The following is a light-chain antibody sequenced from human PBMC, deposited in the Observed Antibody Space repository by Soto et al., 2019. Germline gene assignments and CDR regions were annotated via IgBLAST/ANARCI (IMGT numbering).Light chain of an antibody. CDR1: QSVSSN. CDR2: GAS. Sequence: EIVMTQSPATLSVSPGARATFSCRASQSVSSNLAWYQQKPGQAPRLLIYGASIRATGIPARFSGSGSGTEFTLTIRTLQSEDFAIYDCQHYNNWPPWTFGQGTKGDIK. J-gene: IGKJ1*01. V-gene: IGKV3-15*01. CDR3: QHYNNWPPWT.